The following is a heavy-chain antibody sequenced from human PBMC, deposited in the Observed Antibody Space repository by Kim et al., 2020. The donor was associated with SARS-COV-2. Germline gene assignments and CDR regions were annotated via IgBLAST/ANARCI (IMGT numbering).Heavy chain of an antibody. CDR3: ARVKRKVVPAANQAYYYYGMDV. J-gene: IGHJ6*02. V-gene: IGHV4-34*01. Sequence: SETLSLTCAVYGGSFSGYYWSWIRQPPGKGLEWIGEINHSGSTNYNPSLKSRVTISVDTSKNQFSLKLSSVTAADTAVYYCARVKRKVVPAANQAYYYYGMDVWGQGTTVTVSS. CDR2: INHSGST. D-gene: IGHD2-2*01. CDR1: GGSFSGYY.